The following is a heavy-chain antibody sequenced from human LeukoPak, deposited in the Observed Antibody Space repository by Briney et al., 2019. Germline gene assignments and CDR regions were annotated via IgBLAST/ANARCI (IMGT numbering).Heavy chain of an antibody. CDR3: ARDPNPYYGDYPLFDY. V-gene: IGHV3-48*01. CDR2: ISSSSSTI. J-gene: IGHJ4*02. Sequence: GGSLRLSCAASGFTFSSYSMNWVRQAPGKGLEWVSYISSSSSTIYYADSVKGRFTISRDNAKNSLYLQMNSLRAEDTAVYYCARDPNPYYGDYPLFDYWGQGTLVTVSS. D-gene: IGHD4-17*01. CDR1: GFTFSSYS.